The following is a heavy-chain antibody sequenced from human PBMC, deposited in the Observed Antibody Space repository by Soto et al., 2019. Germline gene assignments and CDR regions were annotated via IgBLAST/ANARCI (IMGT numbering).Heavy chain of an antibody. CDR1: GGSVSSGSYY. CDR2: IYYSGST. V-gene: IGHV4-61*01. J-gene: IGHJ6*02. CDR3: ARGRRGYSYGFGDYYYYYGMDV. Sequence: SETLSLTCTVSGGSVSSGSYYWSWIRRPPGKGLEWIGYIYYSGSTNYNPSLKSRVTISVDTSKNQFSLKLSSVTAADTAVYYCARGRRGYSYGFGDYYYYYGMDVWGQGTTVTVSS. D-gene: IGHD5-18*01.